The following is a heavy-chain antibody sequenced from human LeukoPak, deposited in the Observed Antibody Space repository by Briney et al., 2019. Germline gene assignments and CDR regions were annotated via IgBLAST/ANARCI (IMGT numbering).Heavy chain of an antibody. CDR3: ARAGAYYSDGNGDAFDI. J-gene: IGHJ3*02. CDR2: ISAYNGNT. CDR1: GYTFTSYG. D-gene: IGHD3-22*01. V-gene: IGHV1-18*01. Sequence: GASVKVSCKASGYTFTSYGISWVRQAPGQGLEWRGWISAYNGNTNYAQKLQGRVTMTTDTSTSTGYMELRSLRADDTAVYYCARAGAYYSDGNGDAFDIWGEGTIVTVSS.